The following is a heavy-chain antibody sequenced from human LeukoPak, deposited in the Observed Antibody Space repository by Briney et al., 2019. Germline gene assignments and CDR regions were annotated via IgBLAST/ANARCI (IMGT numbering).Heavy chain of an antibody. D-gene: IGHD3-22*01. V-gene: IGHV3-48*02. CDR1: GFTFSSYS. Sequence: GGSLRLSCAASGFTFSSYSMNWVRQAPGKGLEWVSYISSSSSTKYYADSVKGRFTISRDNAKNSLYLQMNSLRDEDTAVYYCARDRTPYYYDSSGFDYWGQGTLVTVSS. CDR2: ISSSSSTK. J-gene: IGHJ4*02. CDR3: ARDRTPYYYDSSGFDY.